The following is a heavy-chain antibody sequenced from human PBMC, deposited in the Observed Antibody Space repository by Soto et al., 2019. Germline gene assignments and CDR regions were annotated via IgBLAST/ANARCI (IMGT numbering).Heavy chain of an antibody. J-gene: IGHJ6*02. CDR1: EFTFSPYR. CDR2: ISFDGATK. Sequence: QEQLVESGGGVVQPGRPLRLSCAASEFTFSPYRMHWVRQAPGKGLEWVAVISFDGATKYYADSVKGRFAISRDNSMNTLYLQMNSLRTEDTAVYYCAKDQSSSSNSYHALEAWGPGTTVTVSS. V-gene: IGHV3-30*09. CDR3: AKDQSSSSNSYHALEA. D-gene: IGHD6-6*01.